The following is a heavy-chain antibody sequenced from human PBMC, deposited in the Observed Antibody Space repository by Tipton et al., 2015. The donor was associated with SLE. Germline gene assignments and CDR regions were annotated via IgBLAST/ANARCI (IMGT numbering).Heavy chain of an antibody. J-gene: IGHJ4*02. V-gene: IGHV3-53*05. D-gene: IGHD4-17*01. CDR3: ARRDDYGDRRALDY. Sequence: GSLRLSCAASGFTVSSNYMNWVRQAPGKGLEWVSVIYSGGSTYYADSVKGRFTISRDNSKNTLYLQMNSLRAEDTAVYYCARRDDYGDRRALDYWVQGTLATVSS. CDR2: IYSGGST. CDR1: GFTVSSNY.